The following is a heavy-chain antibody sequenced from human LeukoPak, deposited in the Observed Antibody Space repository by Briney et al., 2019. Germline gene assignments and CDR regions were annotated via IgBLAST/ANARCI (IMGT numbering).Heavy chain of an antibody. D-gene: IGHD1-1*01. V-gene: IGHV3-66*01. CDR2: IYSDGST. CDR3: ARDVTTLDY. CDR1: GFTVSSDY. Sequence: GGSLRLSCAASGFTVSSDYMTWVRQAPAKGLEWVSVIYSDGSTYYAASVKGRFTISRDNAKNTLYLQMNSLRAEDTAVYYCARDVTTLDYWGQGTLVTVSS. J-gene: IGHJ4*02.